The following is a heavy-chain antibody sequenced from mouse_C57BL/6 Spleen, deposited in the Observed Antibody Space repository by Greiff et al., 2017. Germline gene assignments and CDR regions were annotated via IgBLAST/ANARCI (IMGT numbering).Heavy chain of an antibody. Sequence: EVKLVESGPGLVKPSQSLSLTCSVTGYSITSCYYWNWIRQFPGNKLEWMGYISYDGSNNYNPSLKNRISITRDTSKNQFFLKLNSVTTEDTATYYCARGGIYYGYDDDPFDYWGQGTTLTVSS. CDR1: GYSITSCYY. V-gene: IGHV3-6*01. J-gene: IGHJ2*01. D-gene: IGHD2-2*01. CDR2: ISYDGSN. CDR3: ARGGIYYGYDDDPFDY.